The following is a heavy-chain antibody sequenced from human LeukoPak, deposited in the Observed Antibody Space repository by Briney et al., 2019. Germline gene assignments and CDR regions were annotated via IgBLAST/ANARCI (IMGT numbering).Heavy chain of an antibody. CDR1: GFTFSSYW. D-gene: IGHD6-13*01. Sequence: GGSLRFSCAASGFTFSSYWMSWVRQAPGKGLEWVANIRPDGGDEHYVDSVKGRFTISRDNAKNSLYLQINSLRDEDTAVYYCARDAQHLVDLYYYYYMDVWGKGTTVTVSS. V-gene: IGHV3-7*01. CDR3: ARDAQHLVDLYYYYYMDV. J-gene: IGHJ6*03. CDR2: IRPDGGDE.